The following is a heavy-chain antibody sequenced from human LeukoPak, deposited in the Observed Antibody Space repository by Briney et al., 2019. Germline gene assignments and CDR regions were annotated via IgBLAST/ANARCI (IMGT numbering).Heavy chain of an antibody. CDR3: AREDYGGGTWFDP. CDR2: IYYSGST. Sequence: SETLSLTCTVSGGSISTYYWSWIRQPPGKGLEWIGNIYYSGSTNYNPSLKSRVAISVDTSKNQFSLKLSSVTAADTAVYYCAREDYGGGTWFDPWGQGTLVTVSS. V-gene: IGHV4-59*01. CDR1: GGSISTYY. D-gene: IGHD4-23*01. J-gene: IGHJ5*02.